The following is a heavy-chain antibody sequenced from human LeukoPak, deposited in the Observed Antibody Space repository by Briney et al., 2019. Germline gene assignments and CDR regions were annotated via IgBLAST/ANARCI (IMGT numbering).Heavy chain of an antibody. CDR3: ARHAGGSRYFDY. CDR2: IYYSGST. Sequence: PSETLSLTCTVSGGSISSYYWSWIRQPPGKGLEWIGYIYYSGSTNYNPSLKSRVTISVDTSKNQFSLKLSSVTAADTAVYYCARHAGGSRYFDYWGQGTLVTVSS. J-gene: IGHJ4*02. D-gene: IGHD2-15*01. CDR1: GGSISSYY. V-gene: IGHV4-59*01.